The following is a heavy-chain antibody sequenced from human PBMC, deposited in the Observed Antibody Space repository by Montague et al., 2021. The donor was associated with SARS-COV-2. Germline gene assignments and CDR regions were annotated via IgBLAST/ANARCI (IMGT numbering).Heavy chain of an antibody. D-gene: IGHD3-10*01. Sequence: SLRLSCAASGFTFSSYWMSWVRQAPGKGLEWVANIKQDGSEKYYXDSVKGRLTISRDNAKNSLYLQMNSLRAEDTAVYYCARDGFGELSSYYYYGMDVWGQGITVTVSS. CDR3: ARDGFGELSSYYYYGMDV. CDR2: IKQDGSEK. CDR1: GFTFSSYW. V-gene: IGHV3-7*01. J-gene: IGHJ6*02.